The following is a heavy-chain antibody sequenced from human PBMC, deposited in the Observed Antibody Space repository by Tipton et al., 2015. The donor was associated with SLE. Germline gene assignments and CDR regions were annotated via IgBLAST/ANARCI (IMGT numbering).Heavy chain of an antibody. CDR2: VYENDFT. V-gene: IGHV4-59*12. CDR3: ARGTYNFGSGPFDA. Sequence: GLVKPSETLSLTCTVSGASISTYYWSWVRQPPGKGLEWIGYVYENDFTNYNPSLKSRVTISLDPSKSQFSLRLSSVTAADTAVYYCARGTYNFGSGPFDAWGQGTLVTVSS. J-gene: IGHJ5*02. CDR1: GASISTYY. D-gene: IGHD3-10*01.